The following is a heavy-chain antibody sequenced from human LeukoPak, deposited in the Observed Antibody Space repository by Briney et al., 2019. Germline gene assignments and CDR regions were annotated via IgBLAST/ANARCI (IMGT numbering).Heavy chain of an antibody. CDR2: IYHSGST. Sequence: SETLSLTCAVSGYSISSGYYWGWIRQPPGKGLEWIGSIYHSGSTYYNPSLKSRVTISVDTSKSQFSLKLSSVTAADTAVYYCARVRSHSSSWYGNHYFDYWGQGTLVTVSS. J-gene: IGHJ4*02. V-gene: IGHV4-38-2*01. D-gene: IGHD6-13*01. CDR3: ARVRSHSSSWYGNHYFDY. CDR1: GYSISSGYY.